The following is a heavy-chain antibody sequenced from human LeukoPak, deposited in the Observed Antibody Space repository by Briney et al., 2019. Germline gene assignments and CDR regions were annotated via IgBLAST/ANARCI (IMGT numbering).Heavy chain of an antibody. Sequence: GGSLRLSCAASGFTFSSYEMNWVRQAPGKGLEWVSYISSSGSTIYYADSVKGRFTISRDNAKKSLFLQMNSLRVEDTAVYYCARDVGGNGGGGTFDYWGQGTLVTVSS. D-gene: IGHD2-8*01. CDR1: GFTFSSYE. CDR3: ARDVGGNGGGGTFDY. V-gene: IGHV3-48*03. J-gene: IGHJ4*02. CDR2: ISSSGSTI.